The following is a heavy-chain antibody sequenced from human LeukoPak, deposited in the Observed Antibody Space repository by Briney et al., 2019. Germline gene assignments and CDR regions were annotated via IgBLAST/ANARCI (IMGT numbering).Heavy chain of an antibody. J-gene: IGHJ4*02. CDR3: ARGDDGSGYYYAFDY. Sequence: PSETLSLTCTVSGGSISSGSYNWSWIRQPAGKGLEWIGRIYTSGSTNYNPSLKSRVTISVDTSKNQFSLKLSSVTAADTAVYYCARGDDGSGYYYAFDYWGQGTLVTVSS. D-gene: IGHD3-22*01. CDR2: IYTSGST. CDR1: GGSISSGSYN. V-gene: IGHV4-61*02.